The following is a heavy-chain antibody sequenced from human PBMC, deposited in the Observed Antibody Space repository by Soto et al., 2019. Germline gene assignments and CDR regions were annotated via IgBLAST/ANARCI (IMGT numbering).Heavy chain of an antibody. CDR2: ISYDGSNK. J-gene: IGHJ4*02. CDR3: AKDFYGGSSDVDY. V-gene: IGHV3-30*18. Sequence: PGGSLRLSCAASGFTFSSYGMHWVRQAPGKGLEWVAVISYDGSNKYYADSVKGRFTISRDNSKNTLYLQMNSLRAEDTAVYYCAKDFYGGSSDVDYWGQGTLVTVSS. D-gene: IGHD1-26*01. CDR1: GFTFSSYG.